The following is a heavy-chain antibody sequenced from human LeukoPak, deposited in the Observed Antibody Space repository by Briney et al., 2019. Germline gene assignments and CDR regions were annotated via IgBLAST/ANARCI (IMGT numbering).Heavy chain of an antibody. CDR3: ARDRLEYLDY. V-gene: IGHV4-31*03. CDR1: GGSISSGGYY. Sequence: SQTLSLTCTVSGGSISSGGYYWSWIRPHPGKGLEWIGYIYYSGSTYYNPSLKSRVTISVDTSKNQFSLKLSSVTAADTAVYYCARDRLEYLDYWGQGTLVTVSS. J-gene: IGHJ4*02. D-gene: IGHD1-1*01. CDR2: IYYSGST.